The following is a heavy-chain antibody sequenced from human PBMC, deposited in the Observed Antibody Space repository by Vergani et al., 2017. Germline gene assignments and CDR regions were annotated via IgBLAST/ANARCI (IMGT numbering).Heavy chain of an antibody. J-gene: IGHJ4*02. D-gene: IGHD1-26*01. CDR2: IWYDGSNK. CDR3: ARSSIVGATVTDY. V-gene: IGHV3-33*01. Sequence: VQLVESGGGVVQPGRSLRLSCAASGFTFSSYGMHWVRQAPGKGLEWVAVIWYDGSNKYYADSVKGRFTISRDNSKNTLYLQMNSLRAEDTAVYYCARSSIVGATVTDYWGQGTLVTVSS. CDR1: GFTFSSYG.